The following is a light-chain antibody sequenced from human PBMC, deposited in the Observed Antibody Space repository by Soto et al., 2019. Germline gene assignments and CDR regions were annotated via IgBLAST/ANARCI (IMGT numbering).Light chain of an antibody. CDR1: QGISSY. CDR3: QLLSTYPLT. V-gene: IGKV1-9*01. J-gene: IGKJ4*01. Sequence: DIQLTQSPSFLSASVGDRVTVTCRASQGISSYLAWYQKKPGKAPNLLIYDAATLQSGVPSRFSGSGSGTEFTLTISILQPEDFATYYCQLLSTYPLTFGGGTKVEIK. CDR2: DAA.